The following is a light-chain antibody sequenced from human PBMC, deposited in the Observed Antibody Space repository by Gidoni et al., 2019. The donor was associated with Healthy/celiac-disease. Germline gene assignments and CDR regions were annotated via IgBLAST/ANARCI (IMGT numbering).Light chain of an antibody. V-gene: IGLV2-14*01. CDR3: SSYPSSSTDVV. CDR2: EVS. Sequence: QSALTQPASVSGSPAQSITISCTGTSSDVGGYNYVPWYQQHPGKAPKLMIYEVSNRPSGVSNRFSGSKSGNTASLTISGLQAEDEADYYCSSYPSSSTDVVFGGGTKLTVL. CDR1: SSDVGGYNY. J-gene: IGLJ2*01.